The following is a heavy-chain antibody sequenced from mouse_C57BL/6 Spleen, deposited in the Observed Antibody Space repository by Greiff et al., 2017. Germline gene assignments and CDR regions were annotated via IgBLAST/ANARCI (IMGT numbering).Heavy chain of an antibody. Sequence: EVKLMESGGGLVKPGGSLKLSCAASGFTFSDYGMHWVRQAPEQGLEWVAYISSGSSTNYYADTVKGRFTISRDNAKNTLFLQMNSLRSEDTAMYYCAIYSNYGYWGQGTTLTVSS. D-gene: IGHD2-5*01. CDR3: AIYSNYGY. CDR2: ISSGSSTN. V-gene: IGHV5-17*01. CDR1: GFTFSDYG. J-gene: IGHJ2*01.